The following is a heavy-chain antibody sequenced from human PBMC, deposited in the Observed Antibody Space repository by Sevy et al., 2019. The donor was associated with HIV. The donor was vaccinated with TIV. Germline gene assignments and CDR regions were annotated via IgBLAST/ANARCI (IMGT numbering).Heavy chain of an antibody. Sequence: GGSLRLSCAASGFIFSSYTMNWVRQAPGKGLEWVSSISSSGSYIYYADSVKGRFTVSRDNAENSLYLQLDSLRGEDTAVYYCATMLTMGPGVVIKQSDYWGQGTLVTVSS. J-gene: IGHJ4*02. D-gene: IGHD3-10*01. V-gene: IGHV3-21*01. CDR3: ATMLTMGPGVVIKQSDY. CDR2: ISSSGSYI. CDR1: GFIFSSYT.